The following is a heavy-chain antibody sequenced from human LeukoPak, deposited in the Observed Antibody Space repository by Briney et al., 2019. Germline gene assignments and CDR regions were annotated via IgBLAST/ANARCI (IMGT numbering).Heavy chain of an antibody. CDR2: IRYDGSNK. V-gene: IGHV3-30*02. J-gene: IGHJ3*02. CDR3: AKSVFVVPNAFDI. D-gene: IGHD2-2*01. CDR1: GFTFSSYG. Sequence: GGSLRLSCAASGFTFSSYGMHWVRQAPGKGLEWVAFIRYDGSNKYYADSVKGRFTISRDNSKNTLYLQMNSLRAEDTAVYYCAKSVFVVPNAFDIWGQGTMVTVSS.